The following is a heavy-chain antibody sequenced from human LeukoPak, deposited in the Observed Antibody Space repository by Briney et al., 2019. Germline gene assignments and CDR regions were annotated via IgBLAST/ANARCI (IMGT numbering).Heavy chain of an antibody. D-gene: IGHD6-19*01. Sequence: GGSLRLSCAASGLTFSSYAMHWVRQAPGKGLEWVAVISYDGSNKYYADSVKGRFTISRDNSKNTLYLQMNSLRAEDTAVYYCATRIAVAGSFDYWGQGTLVTVSS. V-gene: IGHV3-30*04. CDR2: ISYDGSNK. CDR3: ATRIAVAGSFDY. J-gene: IGHJ4*02. CDR1: GLTFSSYA.